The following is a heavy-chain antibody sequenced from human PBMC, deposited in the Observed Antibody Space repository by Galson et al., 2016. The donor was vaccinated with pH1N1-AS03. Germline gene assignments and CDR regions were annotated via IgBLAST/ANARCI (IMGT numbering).Heavy chain of an antibody. Sequence: SLRLSCAASGFTFNNYWMHWVRQVPGKGLVWVSHISSDGTKSDYADSAKGRFTISRDNAKNTLYLQMNSLAAEDTAVYYCVRDRGGPAKYWGQGTLVTVSS. CDR2: ISSDGTKS. J-gene: IGHJ4*02. D-gene: IGHD3-16*01. CDR3: VRDRGGPAKY. V-gene: IGHV3-74*01. CDR1: GFTFNNYW.